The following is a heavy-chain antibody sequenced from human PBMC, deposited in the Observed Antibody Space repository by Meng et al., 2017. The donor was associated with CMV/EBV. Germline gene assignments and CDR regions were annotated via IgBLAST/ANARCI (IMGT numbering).Heavy chain of an antibody. CDR2: INHSGST. J-gene: IGHJ4*02. V-gene: IGHV4-34*01. Sequence: SETLSLTCAVYGGSFSGYYWSWIRQPPGKGLEWIGEINHSGSTNYNPSLKSRVTISVDTSKNQFSLKLSSVTAADTAVYYCARVGGVIVVVPALGYFDYWGQGTLVTVSS. CDR1: GGSFSGYY. D-gene: IGHD2-2*01. CDR3: ARVGGVIVVVPALGYFDY.